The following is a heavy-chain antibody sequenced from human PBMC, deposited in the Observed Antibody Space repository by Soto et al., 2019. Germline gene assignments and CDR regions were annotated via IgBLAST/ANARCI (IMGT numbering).Heavy chain of an antibody. CDR1: GYIFTSYA. D-gene: IGHD3-16*01. Sequence: QVQLVQSGAEEKKPGASVQVSCKASGYIFTSYAIHWVRQAPGQRLEWMGWINTGNGNAKYSQKFQGRVTITRDTSANTAYRRMSSLRSEDTAVYYCARGERGLGDVWGQGTTVTVSS. J-gene: IGHJ6*02. CDR3: ARGERGLGDV. V-gene: IGHV1-3*04. CDR2: INTGNGNA.